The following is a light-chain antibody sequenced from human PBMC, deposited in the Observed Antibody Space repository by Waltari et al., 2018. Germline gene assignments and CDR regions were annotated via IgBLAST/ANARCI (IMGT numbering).Light chain of an antibody. CDR1: QSVCSN. CDR2: GAS. CDR3: QQYNNWPQT. V-gene: IGKV3-15*01. J-gene: IGKJ1*01. Sequence: EVVMTQSPATLSVSPGERATLSCRASQSVCSNLAWYQQKPGQAPRLLMYGASTRATGIPARFSGSGSGTEFTLTISSLQSEDFAVYWCQQYNNWPQTFGQGTKVEIK.